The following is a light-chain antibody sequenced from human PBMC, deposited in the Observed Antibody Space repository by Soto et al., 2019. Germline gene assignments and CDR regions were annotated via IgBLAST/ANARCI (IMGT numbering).Light chain of an antibody. CDR2: DVS. CDR3: SSYSTGGSYV. V-gene: IGLV2-14*03. CDR1: SSDVGGYNS. Sequence: QSALTQPASVSGSPGQSIAISCTGTSSDVGGYNSASWYQQHPGKAPKLLIYDVSNRPSGVSNRFSGSKSGNTASLTISGLQAEDEADYYCSSYSTGGSYVFGTGTTVTVL. J-gene: IGLJ1*01.